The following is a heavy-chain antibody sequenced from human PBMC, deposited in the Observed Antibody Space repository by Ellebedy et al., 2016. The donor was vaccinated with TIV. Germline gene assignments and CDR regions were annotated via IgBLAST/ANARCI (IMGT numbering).Heavy chain of an antibody. CDR1: GGIFRGYA. J-gene: IGHJ4*02. CDR2: ISAYNGNT. Sequence: ASVKVSCKASGGIFRGYAISWVRQAPGQGLEWMGWISAYNGNTNYAQKVQGRVTMTTDTSTSTAYMELRSLRSEDTAIYYCATYGSGTYASFDYWGQGTLVTVAS. V-gene: IGHV1-18*01. D-gene: IGHD3-10*01. CDR3: ATYGSGTYASFDY.